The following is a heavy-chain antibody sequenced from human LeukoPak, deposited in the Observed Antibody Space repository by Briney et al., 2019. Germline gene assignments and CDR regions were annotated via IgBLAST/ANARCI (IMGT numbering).Heavy chain of an antibody. D-gene: IGHD3-3*01. V-gene: IGHV1-2*02. CDR2: INPNSGGT. CDR3: ARLPQPATIFGVGEDFHFDY. Sequence: GASVKVSCKASGYTFTGYYMHWVRQAPGQGLEWMGWINPNSGGTNYAQKFQGRVTMTRDTSISTAYMELSRLRSDDTAVYYCARLPQPATIFGVGEDFHFDYWGQGTLVTVSS. CDR1: GYTFTGYY. J-gene: IGHJ4*02.